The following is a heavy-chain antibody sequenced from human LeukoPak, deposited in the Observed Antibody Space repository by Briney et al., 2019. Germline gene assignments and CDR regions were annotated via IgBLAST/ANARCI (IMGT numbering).Heavy chain of an antibody. J-gene: IGHJ3*02. D-gene: IGHD3-3*01. Sequence: ASVKVSCKASGYTFTNYGITWVRQAPGQVLEWMGWISAYNGNTNYAQKLQGRVTMTTDTSTSTAYMELRSLRSDDTAVYYCARDLTIPNAFDIWGQGTMVTASS. CDR3: ARDLTIPNAFDI. CDR1: GYTFTNYG. V-gene: IGHV1-18*01. CDR2: ISAYNGNT.